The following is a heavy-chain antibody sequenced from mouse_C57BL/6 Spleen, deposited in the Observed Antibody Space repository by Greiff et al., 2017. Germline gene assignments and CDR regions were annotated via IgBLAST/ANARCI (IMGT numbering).Heavy chain of an antibody. CDR2: IYPGGGYT. CDR1: GYTFTNYW. V-gene: IGHV1-63*01. J-gene: IGHJ1*03. CDR3: ARKGDEGGFYWYFDV. Sequence: VKLHQSGAELVRPGTSVKMSCKASGYTFTNYWIGWAKQRPGHGLEWIGDIYPGGGYTNYNEKFKGKATLTADKSSSTAYMQFSSLTSEDSAIYYCARKGDEGGFYWYFDVWGTGTTVTVSS.